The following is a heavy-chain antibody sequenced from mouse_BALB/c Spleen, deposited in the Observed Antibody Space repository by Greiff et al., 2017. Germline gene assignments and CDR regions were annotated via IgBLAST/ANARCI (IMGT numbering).Heavy chain of an antibody. J-gene: IGHJ2*01. CDR3: ARVYGNYYFDY. Sequence: DVHLVESGGGLVQPGGSLKLSCAASGFTFSSYGMSWVRQTPDKRLELVATINSNGGSTYYPDSVKGRFTISRDNAKNTLYLQMSSLKSEDTAMYYCARVYGNYYFDYWGQGTTLTVSS. CDR2: INSNGGST. CDR1: GFTFSSYG. D-gene: IGHD2-1*01. V-gene: IGHV5-6-3*01.